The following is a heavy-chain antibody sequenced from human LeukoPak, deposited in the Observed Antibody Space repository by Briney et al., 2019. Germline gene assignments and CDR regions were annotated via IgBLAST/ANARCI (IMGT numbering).Heavy chain of an antibody. J-gene: IGHJ4*02. Sequence: GVSLRLSCAASGFTFSSYWMSWVRQAPGKGLEWVANINQDGSEEYYVDSVKGRFTISRDNAKKSLYLQMNSLRAEDTAVYYCARLDSSSWYYFDYWGQGTLVTVSS. CDR3: ARLDSSSWYYFDY. V-gene: IGHV3-7*01. CDR1: GFTFSSYW. CDR2: INQDGSEE. D-gene: IGHD6-13*01.